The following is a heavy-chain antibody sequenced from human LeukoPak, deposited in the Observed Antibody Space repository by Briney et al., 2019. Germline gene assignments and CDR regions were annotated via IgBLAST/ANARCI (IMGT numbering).Heavy chain of an antibody. D-gene: IGHD5-24*01. Sequence: PGRSLRLSCAASGFTFSSYGMHWVRQAPGKGLEWVAVISYDGSNKYYADSVKGRFTISRDNSKNTLYLQMNSLRAEDTAVYYCAKDGRDGYNLAYYYMDVWGKGTTVTVSS. CDR2: ISYDGSNK. V-gene: IGHV3-30*18. CDR1: GFTFSSYG. CDR3: AKDGRDGYNLAYYYMDV. J-gene: IGHJ6*03.